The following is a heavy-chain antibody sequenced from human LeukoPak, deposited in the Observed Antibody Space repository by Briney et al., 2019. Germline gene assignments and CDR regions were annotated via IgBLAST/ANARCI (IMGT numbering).Heavy chain of an antibody. CDR1: DFSFTKAW. Sequence: GGSLRLSCAASDFSFTKAWMNWVRQAPGKGLEWVGRSKSKTDGGTPDYPTPVKGRFTISRDDSKSTLYLQMNSLKTEDTAVYYRATGYCSTTWCSRHYFDYWGQGTLVTVSS. J-gene: IGHJ4*02. CDR3: ATGYCSTTWCSRHYFDY. CDR2: SKSKTDGGTP. V-gene: IGHV3-15*07. D-gene: IGHD2-2*01.